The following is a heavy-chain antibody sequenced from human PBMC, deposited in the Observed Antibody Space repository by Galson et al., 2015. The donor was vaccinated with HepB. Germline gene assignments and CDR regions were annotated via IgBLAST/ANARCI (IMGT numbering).Heavy chain of an antibody. Sequence: SLRLSCAASGFTFSSYSMNWVRQAPGKGLEWVSYISSSSSTIYYADSVKGRFTISRDNAKNSLYLQMNSLRAEDTAVYYCARVEWELPDYWGQGNLVTVSS. CDR3: ARVEWELPDY. V-gene: IGHV3-48*01. D-gene: IGHD1-26*01. J-gene: IGHJ4*02. CDR2: ISSSSSTI. CDR1: GFTFSSYS.